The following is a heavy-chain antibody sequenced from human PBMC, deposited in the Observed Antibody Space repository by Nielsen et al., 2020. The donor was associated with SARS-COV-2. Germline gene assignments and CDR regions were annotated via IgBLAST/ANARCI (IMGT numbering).Heavy chain of an antibody. D-gene: IGHD3-10*01. J-gene: IGHJ6*02. Sequence: RQAPGKGLEWIGEINHSGSTNYNPSLKSRVTISVDTSKNQFSLKLSSVTAADTAVYYCAKAITMVRGVIPYYYYGMDVWGQGTTVTVSS. CDR2: INHSGST. V-gene: IGHV4-34*01. CDR3: AKAITMVRGVIPYYYYGMDV.